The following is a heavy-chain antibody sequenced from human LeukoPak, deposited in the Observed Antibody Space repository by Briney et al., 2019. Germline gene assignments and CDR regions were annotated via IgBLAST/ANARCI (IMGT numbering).Heavy chain of an antibody. D-gene: IGHD1-20*01. J-gene: IGHJ4*02. Sequence: GGSLRLSCAASGFTFSSYSMNWVRQAPGKGLEWVSSISSSSSYIYYADSVKGRFTISRDNAKNSLYLQMNSLRAEDTAVYYCARDGYDLRHFDYWGQGTLVTVSS. CDR3: ARDGYDLRHFDY. CDR1: GFTFSSYS. CDR2: ISSSSSYI. V-gene: IGHV3-21*01.